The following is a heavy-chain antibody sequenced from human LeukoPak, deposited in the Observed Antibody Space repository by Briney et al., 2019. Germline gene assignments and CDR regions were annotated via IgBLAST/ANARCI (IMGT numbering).Heavy chain of an antibody. CDR3: ARVGTSYYYGSGSYYKGGDAFDI. V-gene: IGHV4-4*02. D-gene: IGHD3-10*01. CDR2: IYHSGST. J-gene: IGHJ3*02. CDR1: GGSISSSNW. Sequence: PSETLSLTCAVSGGSISSSNWWSWVRQPPGKGLEWIGEIYHSGSTNYNPSLKSRVTISVDKSKNQFSLKLSSVTAADTAVYYCARVGTSYYYGSGSYYKGGDAFDIWGQGTMVTVSS.